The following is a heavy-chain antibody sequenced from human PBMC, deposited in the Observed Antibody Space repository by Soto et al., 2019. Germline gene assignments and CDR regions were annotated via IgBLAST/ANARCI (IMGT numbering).Heavy chain of an antibody. D-gene: IGHD3-3*01. CDR2: TYYRSKWYN. CDR3: ARDTYYDFWSGYREDYYYYGMDV. V-gene: IGHV6-1*01. CDR1: GDSVSSNRAA. J-gene: IGHJ6*02. Sequence: SQTLSLTCAISGDSVSSNRAAWNWIRQSPSRGLEWMGRTYYRSKWYNDYAVSVKSRVTISVDTSKNQFSLKLSSVTAADTAVYYCARDTYYDFWSGYREDYYYYGMDVWGQGTTVTVSS.